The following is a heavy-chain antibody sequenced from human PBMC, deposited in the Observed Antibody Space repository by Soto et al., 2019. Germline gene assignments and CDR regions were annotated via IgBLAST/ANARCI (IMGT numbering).Heavy chain of an antibody. J-gene: IGHJ6*02. D-gene: IGHD3-10*01. CDR2: IIPIFGTA. CDR3: ARGGFTPRGYYGMDV. V-gene: IGHV1-69*01. CDR1: GGTFSSYN. Sequence: SVKVSFNASGGTFSSYNISLVRHPPGQGLEWMGGIIPIFGTANYAQKFQGRVTITADESTSTAYMELSSLRSEDTAVYYCARGGFTPRGYYGMDVWGQGTTVTVSS.